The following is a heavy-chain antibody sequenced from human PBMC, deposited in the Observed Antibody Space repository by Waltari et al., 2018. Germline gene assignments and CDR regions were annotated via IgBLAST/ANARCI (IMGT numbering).Heavy chain of an antibody. CDR1: GGSFSGYY. J-gene: IGHJ3*02. Sequence: QVQLQQWGAGLLKPSETLSLTCAVYGGSFSGYYCSWIRQPPGKGLEWIGEINHSGSTNYNPSLKSRVTISVDTSKNQFSLKLSSVTAADTAVYYCARDGPAADDAFDIWGQGTMVTVSS. CDR2: INHSGST. CDR3: ARDGPAADDAFDI. V-gene: IGHV4-34*01. D-gene: IGHD2-2*01.